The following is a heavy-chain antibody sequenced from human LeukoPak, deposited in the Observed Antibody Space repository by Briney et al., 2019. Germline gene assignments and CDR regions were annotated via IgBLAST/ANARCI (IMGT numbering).Heavy chain of an antibody. CDR1: EFSVGSNY. CDR3: ARDLGYCSNTACSRGWFDP. Sequence: GGSLRLSCAASEFSVGSNYMTWVRQAPGKGLEWVSLIYSGGSTYYADSVKGRFTISRDNSKNTLYLQMNSLRAEDTAVYYCARDLGYCSNTACSRGWFDPWGQGTLVTVSS. D-gene: IGHD2-2*01. J-gene: IGHJ5*02. CDR2: IYSGGST. V-gene: IGHV3-66*01.